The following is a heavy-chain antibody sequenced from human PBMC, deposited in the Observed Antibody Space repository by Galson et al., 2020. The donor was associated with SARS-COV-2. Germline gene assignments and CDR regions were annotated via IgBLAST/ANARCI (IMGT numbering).Heavy chain of an antibody. V-gene: IGHV1-24*01. CDR1: GYTLTELS. CDR2: FDPEDGET. CDR3: ATGGITIFGDWFDP. Sequence: GESLKISCKVSGYTLTELSMHWVRQAPGKGLEWMGGFDPEDGETIYAQKFQGRVTMTEDTSTDTAYMELSSLRSEDTAVYYCATGGITIFGDWFDPWGQGTLVTVSS. J-gene: IGHJ5*02. D-gene: IGHD3-3*01.